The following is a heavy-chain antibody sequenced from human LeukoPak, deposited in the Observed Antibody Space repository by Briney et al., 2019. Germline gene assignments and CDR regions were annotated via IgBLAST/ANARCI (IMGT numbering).Heavy chain of an antibody. CDR1: GGTFSSYA. J-gene: IGHJ5*02. D-gene: IGHD2-2*01. CDR2: IIPIFGIA. V-gene: IGHV1-69*04. CDR3: ARADCSSTSCYSWPANWFDP. Sequence: SVKASCKASGGTFSSYAISWVRQAPGQGLEWMGRIIPIFGIANYAQKFQGRVTITADKSTSTAYMELSSLRSEDTAVYYCARADCSSTSCYSWPANWFDPWGQGTLVTVSS.